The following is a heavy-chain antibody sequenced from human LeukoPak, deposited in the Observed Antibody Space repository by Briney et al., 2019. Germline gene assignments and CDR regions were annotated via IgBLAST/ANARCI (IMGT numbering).Heavy chain of an antibody. CDR1: GASIRRYY. Sequence: SETLSLTCGVSGASIRRYYWSWIRQPPAKGLEWIGYIYYGGSTNYNPSLKSRVIISVDTSKNQFSLRLSSVTAADTAVYYCARGYYYDSSGYIGFEDWGQGTLVTVSS. J-gene: IGHJ4*02. CDR2: IYYGGST. D-gene: IGHD3-22*01. V-gene: IGHV4-59*01. CDR3: ARGYYYDSSGYIGFED.